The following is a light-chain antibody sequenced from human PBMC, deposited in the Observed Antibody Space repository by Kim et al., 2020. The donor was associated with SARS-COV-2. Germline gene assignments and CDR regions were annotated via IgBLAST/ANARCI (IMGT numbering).Light chain of an antibody. V-gene: IGKV1-12*01. CDR1: KGISSW. CDR3: QQANSFPIT. Sequence: ASVGDRVTITGRASKGISSWLAWYQQKPGKAPKLLIYAASSLQSGVPSRFSGSGSGTEFTLTISSLQPEDFATYYCQQANSFPITFGQGTRLEIK. J-gene: IGKJ5*01. CDR2: AAS.